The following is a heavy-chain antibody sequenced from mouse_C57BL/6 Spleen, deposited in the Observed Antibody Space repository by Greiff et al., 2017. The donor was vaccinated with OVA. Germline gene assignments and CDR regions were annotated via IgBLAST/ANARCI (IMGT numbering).Heavy chain of an antibody. V-gene: IGHV1-80*01. Sequence: QVQLQQSGAELVKPGASVKISCKASGYAFSSYWMNWVKQRPGKGLEWIGQIYPGDGDTNYNGKFKGKATLTADKSSSTAYMQLSSLTSEDSAVYFCARNGVGRGFDYWGQGTTLTVSS. D-gene: IGHD4-1*01. CDR1: GYAFSSYW. CDR2: IYPGDGDT. J-gene: IGHJ2*01. CDR3: ARNGVGRGFDY.